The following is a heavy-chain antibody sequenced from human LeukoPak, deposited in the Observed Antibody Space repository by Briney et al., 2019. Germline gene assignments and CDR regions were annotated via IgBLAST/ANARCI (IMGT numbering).Heavy chain of an antibody. V-gene: IGHV4-59*01. J-gene: IGHJ4*02. CDR1: GGSISSYY. Sequence: KPSETLSLTCTVSGGSISSYYWSWIRQPPGKGLEWIAYIYDTGGTRYNPSLKSRVTISVDPSKRELSLQLNSVTAADTAVYYCARGNSSGWYGGFDHWGRGTLVTVSS. D-gene: IGHD6-19*01. CDR2: IYDTGGT. CDR3: ARGNSSGWYGGFDH.